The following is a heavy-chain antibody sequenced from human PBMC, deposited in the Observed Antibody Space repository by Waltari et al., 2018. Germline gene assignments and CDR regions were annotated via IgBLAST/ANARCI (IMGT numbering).Heavy chain of an antibody. CDR1: GGSISGFY. CDR2: IYYTGST. CDR3: ARGGGGDWEWFDP. V-gene: IGHV4-59*01. J-gene: IGHJ5*02. Sequence: QVQLQESGPSLLKPSETLSLICTVSGGSISGFYWSWVRQPPGKGLDWIGYIYYTGSTKFNPSLTSRVTMSGDTSKNQFSLKLSSVTAADTAFDYCARGGGGDWEWFDPWGQGTLVTVSS. D-gene: IGHD2-21*02.